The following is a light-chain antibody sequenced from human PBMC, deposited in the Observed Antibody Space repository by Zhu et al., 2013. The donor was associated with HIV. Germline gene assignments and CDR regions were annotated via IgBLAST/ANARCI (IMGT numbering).Light chain of an antibody. Sequence: DIQLTQSPSFLSASVGDRVTITCRASQRISTFLAWYQQKPGKAPQLLIYGASTLEGGVPSRFSGSGSGAEFTLTISSLQPDDFATYYCQQYSGYPMYTFGQGTKLEIK. CDR1: QRISTF. CDR2: GAS. V-gene: IGKV1-9*01. J-gene: IGKJ2*01. CDR3: QQYSGYPMYT.